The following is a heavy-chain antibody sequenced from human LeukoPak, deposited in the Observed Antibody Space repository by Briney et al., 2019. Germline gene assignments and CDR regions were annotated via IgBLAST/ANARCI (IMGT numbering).Heavy chain of an antibody. D-gene: IGHD2-2*01. CDR3: ARENMVGRYCSSTSCPNWFDP. Sequence: ASVKVSCKASGYTFTGYYMHWVRQAPGQGLEWMGWINPNSGGTNYAQKFQGRATMTRDTSIGTAYMELSRLRSDDTAVYYCARENMVGRYCSSTSCPNWFDPWGQGTLVTVSS. CDR1: GYTFTGYY. J-gene: IGHJ5*02. V-gene: IGHV1-2*02. CDR2: INPNSGGT.